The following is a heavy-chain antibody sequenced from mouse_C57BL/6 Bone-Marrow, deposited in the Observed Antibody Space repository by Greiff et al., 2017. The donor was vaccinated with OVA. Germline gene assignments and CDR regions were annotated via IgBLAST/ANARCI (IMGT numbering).Heavy chain of an antibody. J-gene: IGHJ1*03. CDR1: GYTFTSYG. CDR2: IHPRSGNT. Sequence: QVQLKESGAELARPGASVKLSCKASGYTFTSYGISWVKQRTGQGLEWIGEIHPRSGNTYYNEQFKGKATLTADKSSSTAYMELRSLTSEDSAVYFCATVWYFDVWGTGTTVTVSS. V-gene: IGHV1-81*01. CDR3: ATVWYFDV.